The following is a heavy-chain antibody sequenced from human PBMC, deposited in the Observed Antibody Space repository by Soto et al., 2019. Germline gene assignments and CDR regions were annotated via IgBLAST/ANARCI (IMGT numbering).Heavy chain of an antibody. CDR2: ITQDGRET. V-gene: IGHV3-7*03. CDR1: GFSFSRFC. CDR3: AGAPGDYSSSGGPFRDQYGMDV. D-gene: IGHD4-4*01. Sequence: EVQLVESGGGLVQPGGSLRLSCAASGFSFSRFCMNWVRQPPGKGLEWVASITQDGRETYYVDSVEGRFTVSRGNAENSLYLQMNTLRAEDTAIYYCAGAPGDYSSSGGPFRDQYGMDVWGQGTTVTVSS. J-gene: IGHJ6*02.